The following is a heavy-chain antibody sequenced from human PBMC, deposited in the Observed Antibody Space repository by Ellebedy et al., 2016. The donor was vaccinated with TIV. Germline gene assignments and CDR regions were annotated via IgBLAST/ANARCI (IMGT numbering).Heavy chain of an antibody. J-gene: IGHJ4*02. CDR1: GYSFTSYW. V-gene: IGHV5-51*01. Sequence: GGSLRLSCKGSGYSFTSYWIGWVRQMPGKGLEWMGIIFPGDSDTKYSPSFQGQVTISADKSISTAYLQWSSLKASDTAMYYCARLETGTTTEGDFDYWGQGTLVTVSS. CDR3: ARLETGTTTEGDFDY. CDR2: IFPGDSDT. D-gene: IGHD1-1*01.